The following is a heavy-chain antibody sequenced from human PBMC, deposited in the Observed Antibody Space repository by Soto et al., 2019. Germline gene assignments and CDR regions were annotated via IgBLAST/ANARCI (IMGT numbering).Heavy chain of an antibody. CDR3: ARARYCSSTSCYSNYYGMDV. D-gene: IGHD2-2*01. CDR1: GGSISSSSYY. Sequence: SETLSLTCTVSGGSISSSSYYWGWIRQPPGKGLEWIGYIYYSGSTYYNPSLKSRVTISVDTSKNQFSLKLSSVTAADTAVYYCARARYCSSTSCYSNYYGMDVWGQGTTVTVSS. V-gene: IGHV4-31*03. J-gene: IGHJ6*02. CDR2: IYYSGST.